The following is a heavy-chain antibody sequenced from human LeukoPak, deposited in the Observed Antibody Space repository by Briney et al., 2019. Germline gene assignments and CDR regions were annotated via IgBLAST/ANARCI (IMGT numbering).Heavy chain of an antibody. D-gene: IGHD4-23*01. Sequence: ASVKVSCKASGYTFTSYDMNWVRQATGQGLEWLGWMNPNSGNTGYAQKFQGTVTMTRNTSISTAYMELSSLRSEDTAVYYCARDYGGNSGWFDPWGQGTLVTVSS. CDR2: MNPNSGNT. V-gene: IGHV1-8*01. J-gene: IGHJ5*02. CDR3: ARDYGGNSGWFDP. CDR1: GYTFTSYD.